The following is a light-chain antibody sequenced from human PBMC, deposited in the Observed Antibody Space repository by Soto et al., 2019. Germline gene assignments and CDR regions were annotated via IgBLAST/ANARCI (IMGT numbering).Light chain of an antibody. CDR2: EVS. CDR1: SSDVGGYNY. CDR3: SSYTRSSHIYV. J-gene: IGLJ1*01. V-gene: IGLV2-14*01. Sequence: QSVLTQPASVSGSPGQSITISCTGTSSDVGGYNYVSWYQQHPGKAPKLMIYEVSNRPSGVSNRFSGSKSGNKASLTISGLQAEDEAAHYCSSYTRSSHIYVFGTGTKVTVL.